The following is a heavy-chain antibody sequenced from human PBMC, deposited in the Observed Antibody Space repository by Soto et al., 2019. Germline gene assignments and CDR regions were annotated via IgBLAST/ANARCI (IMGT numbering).Heavy chain of an antibody. Sequence: QVQLQESGPGLVKPSETLSLTCTVSGGSISSYYWSWIRQPPGKGLEWIGYIYYSGSTNYNPSLKSXXTXSXXTSKNQFSLKLSSVTAADTAVYYCARVSSGYYGDYWGQGTLVTVSS. CDR3: ARVSSGYYGDY. CDR2: IYYSGST. D-gene: IGHD3-22*01. J-gene: IGHJ4*02. CDR1: GGSISSYY. V-gene: IGHV4-59*01.